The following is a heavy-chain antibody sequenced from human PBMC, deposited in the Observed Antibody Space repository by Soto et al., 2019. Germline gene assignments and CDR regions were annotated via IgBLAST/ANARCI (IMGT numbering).Heavy chain of an antibody. V-gene: IGHV3-11*01. CDR2: ISSSGSTI. Sequence: AGGSLRLSCAASGFTFSDYYMSWIRQAPGKGLEWVSYISSSGSTIYYADSVKGRFTISRDNAKNSLYLQMNSLRAEDTAVYYCASVNDDYGDYPPAYWGQGTLVTVSS. CDR3: ASVNDDYGDYPPAY. D-gene: IGHD4-17*01. CDR1: GFTFSDYY. J-gene: IGHJ4*02.